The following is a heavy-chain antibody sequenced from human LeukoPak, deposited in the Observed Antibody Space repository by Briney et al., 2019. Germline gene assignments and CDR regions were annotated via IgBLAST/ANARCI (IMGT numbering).Heavy chain of an antibody. CDR3: ARIGSQNSSPSDY. CDR1: GGTFSSYA. D-gene: IGHD3-10*01. V-gene: IGHV1-69*05. J-gene: IGHJ4*02. Sequence: SVKVSCKASGGTFSSYAISWVRQAPGQGLEWMGRIIPIFGTANYAQKFQGRVTITTDESTSTAYMELSSLRSEDTAVYYCARIGSQNSSPSDYWGQGTLVTVSS. CDR2: IIPIFGTA.